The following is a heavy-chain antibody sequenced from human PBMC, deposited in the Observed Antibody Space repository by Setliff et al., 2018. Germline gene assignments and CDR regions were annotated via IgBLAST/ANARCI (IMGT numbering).Heavy chain of an antibody. D-gene: IGHD6-19*01. CDR2: IYYSGSTS. CDR1: GGSISSGGDY. V-gene: IGHV4-31*03. CDR3: ARGRAGHSGH. J-gene: IGHJ4*02. Sequence: PSETLSLTCTVSGGSISSGGDYWSWIRQHPGKGLEWIGYIYYSGSTSYYNQSHKSRATIPVDTSKNQFSLKLSSVTAADTAVYYCARGRAGHSGHWGQGTLVTVSS.